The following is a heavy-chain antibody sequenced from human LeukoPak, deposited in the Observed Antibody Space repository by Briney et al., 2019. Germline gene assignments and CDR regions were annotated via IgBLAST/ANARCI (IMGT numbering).Heavy chain of an antibody. D-gene: IGHD1-26*01. CDR1: GFTFSSYG. J-gene: IGHJ4*02. CDR3: AKDARVGGGYFDY. Sequence: GRSLRLSCAASGFTFSSYGMHWVRQAPGKGLEWMAVISYDGLNKYYADSVRGLFTISRDNSKNTLYLQMNSLRAEDTAVYYCAKDARVGGGYFDYWGRGNLVSVSS. CDR2: ISYDGLNK. V-gene: IGHV3-30*18.